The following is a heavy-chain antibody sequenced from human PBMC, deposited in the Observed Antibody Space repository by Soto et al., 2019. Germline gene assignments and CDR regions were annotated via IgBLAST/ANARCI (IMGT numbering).Heavy chain of an antibody. J-gene: IGHJ5*02. V-gene: IGHV5-10-1*01. CDR3: ARHGLAAALGDWFDP. D-gene: IGHD6-13*01. CDR2: IDPSDSYT. Sequence: SCIRQPPGKGLEWMGRIDPSDSYTNYSPSFQGHVTISADKSISTAYLQWSSLKASDTAMYYCARHGLAAALGDWFDPWGQGTLVTVSS.